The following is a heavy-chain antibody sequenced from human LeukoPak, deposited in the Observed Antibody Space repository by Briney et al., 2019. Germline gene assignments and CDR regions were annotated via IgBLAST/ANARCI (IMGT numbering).Heavy chain of an antibody. CDR1: GGTFSSYA. CDR3: AGNPLDSGSYQCYYYYYMDV. CDR2: IIPIFGTA. D-gene: IGHD1-26*01. J-gene: IGHJ6*03. V-gene: IGHV1-69*13. Sequence: SVKVSCKASGGTFSSYAISWVRQAPGQGLEWMGGIIPIFGTANYAQKFQGRVTITADESTSTAYVELSSLRSEDTAVYYCAGNPLDSGSYQCYYYYYMDVWSKGTTVTISS.